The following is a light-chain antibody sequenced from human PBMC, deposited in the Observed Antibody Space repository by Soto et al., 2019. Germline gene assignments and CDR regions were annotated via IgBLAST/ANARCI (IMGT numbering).Light chain of an antibody. CDR2: DAS. CDR3: QQYNSFSLIT. CDR1: QTISSW. Sequence: DIQMTQSPSTLSGSVGDRVTITCRASQTISSWLAWYQQKPGKAPKILISDASILENGVPSRFSGTGSGTEFTLTISNLQPDDFATYFCQQYNSFSLITFGQGTRLEIK. V-gene: IGKV1-5*01. J-gene: IGKJ5*01.